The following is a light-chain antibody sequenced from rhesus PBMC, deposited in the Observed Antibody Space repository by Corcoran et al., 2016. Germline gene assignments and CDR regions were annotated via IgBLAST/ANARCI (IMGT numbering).Light chain of an antibody. J-gene: IGKJ4*01. CDR2: YAS. CDR3: QQYNDSPPT. CDR1: QGINHY. V-gene: IGKV1-66*01. Sequence: SASVGDRVTITCRASQGINHYLSWYQQKPGKAPKPLISYASTLEAGVPSMFSGSGSGTDYILTISSLQPEDIATYYCQQYNDSPPTFGGGTKVEIK.